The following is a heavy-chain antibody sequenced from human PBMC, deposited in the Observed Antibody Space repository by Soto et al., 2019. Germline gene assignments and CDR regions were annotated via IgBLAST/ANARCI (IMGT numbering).Heavy chain of an antibody. CDR3: ARDSGDSSSWYGHYYYYYGMDV. Sequence: QVQLVESGGGVVQPGRSLRLSCAASGFTFSRYVMHWVRQAPGKGLEWVAVIWYDGSNKYYADSVKGRFTISRDNSKNTLYLQMNSLRAEDTAVYYCARDSGDSSSWYGHYYYYYGMDVWGQGTTVTVSS. V-gene: IGHV3-33*01. CDR1: GFTFSRYV. D-gene: IGHD6-13*01. J-gene: IGHJ6*02. CDR2: IWYDGSNK.